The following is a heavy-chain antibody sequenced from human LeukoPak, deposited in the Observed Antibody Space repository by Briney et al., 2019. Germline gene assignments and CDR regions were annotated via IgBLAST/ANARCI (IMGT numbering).Heavy chain of an antibody. CDR2: IYHSGST. CDR1: GYSISSGYY. J-gene: IGHJ4*02. D-gene: IGHD3-22*01. Sequence: SETLSLTCTVSGYSISSGYYWGWIRQPPGKGLEWIGNIYHSGSTYYNPSLKSRVTISVDTSKSQFSLKLSSVTAADTAVYYCARVPRGFYDSSGYYPWYFDYWGQGTLDTVSS. CDR3: ARVPRGFYDSSGYYPWYFDY. V-gene: IGHV4-38-2*02.